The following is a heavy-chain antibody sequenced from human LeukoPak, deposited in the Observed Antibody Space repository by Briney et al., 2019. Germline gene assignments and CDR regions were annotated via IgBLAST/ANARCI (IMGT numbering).Heavy chain of an antibody. CDR1: GGSISSYY. D-gene: IGHD5-24*01. J-gene: IGHJ4*02. CDR3: ARRSKDGYNFDY. V-gene: IGHV4-59*08. Sequence: SETLPLTCTVSGGSISSYYWSWIRQPPGKGLEWIGYIFSSGSTTYNPSLKSRVTISVDTSKNQFSLKLSSVTAADTAVYYCARRSKDGYNFDYWGQGTLVTVSS. CDR2: IFSSGST.